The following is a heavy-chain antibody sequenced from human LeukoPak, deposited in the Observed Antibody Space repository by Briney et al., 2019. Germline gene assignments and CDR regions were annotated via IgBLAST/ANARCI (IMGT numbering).Heavy chain of an antibody. Sequence: ASVKVSCKASGYTFTVYYMHWERQAPGQGLEWMGWINPNSGGTNYAQKFQGRVTMTRDTTISTAYMELSRLRSDDTAVYYCARDRFSRWYALDAFDIWGQGTMVTVSS. CDR2: INPNSGGT. CDR3: ARDRFSRWYALDAFDI. V-gene: IGHV1-2*02. D-gene: IGHD6-19*01. J-gene: IGHJ3*02. CDR1: GYTFTVYY.